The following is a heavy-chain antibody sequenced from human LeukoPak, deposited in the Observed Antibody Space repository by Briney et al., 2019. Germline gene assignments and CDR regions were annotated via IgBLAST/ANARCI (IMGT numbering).Heavy chain of an antibody. CDR1: GDSISSSSYF. J-gene: IGHJ6*02. V-gene: IGHV4-39*07. Sequence: PSETLSLTCTASGDSISSSSYFWGWIRQPPGKGLEWIGSIYYSGSTYYNPSLKSRVTISVDTSKNQFSLKLSSVTAADTAVYYCARQVTYYGDYETHYYYYGMDVWGQGTTVTVSS. CDR2: IYYSGST. D-gene: IGHD4-17*01. CDR3: ARQVTYYGDYETHYYYYGMDV.